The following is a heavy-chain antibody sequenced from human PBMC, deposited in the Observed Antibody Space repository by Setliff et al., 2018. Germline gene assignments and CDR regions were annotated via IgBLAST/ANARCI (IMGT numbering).Heavy chain of an antibody. CDR1: GGSISSYS. CDR2: LYYSGNT. Sequence: SETLSLTCNVSGGSISSYSWSWIRQAPGKGLEWIGYLYYSGNTNYNPSLKSRVTISLDTPKNQFSLRLSSVTAADTAVYYCARTRYGLGGRPYWGQGTLVTVSS. D-gene: IGHD2-15*01. J-gene: IGHJ4*02. V-gene: IGHV4-59*01. CDR3: ARTRYGLGGRPY.